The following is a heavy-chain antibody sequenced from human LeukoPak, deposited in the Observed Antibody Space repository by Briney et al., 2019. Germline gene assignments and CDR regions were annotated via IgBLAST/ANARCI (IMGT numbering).Heavy chain of an antibody. CDR3: ARVRNIAAAGPLI. CDR1: GFTFSSYW. J-gene: IGHJ3*02. V-gene: IGHV3-74*01. Sequence: GGSLRLSCAASGFTFSSYWTHWVRHAPGKGLVWVSRINSDGSSTSYADSVKGRFTISRDNAKNALYLQMNSLRAEDTAVYYCARVRNIAAAGPLIWGQGTMVTVSS. D-gene: IGHD6-13*01. CDR2: INSDGSST.